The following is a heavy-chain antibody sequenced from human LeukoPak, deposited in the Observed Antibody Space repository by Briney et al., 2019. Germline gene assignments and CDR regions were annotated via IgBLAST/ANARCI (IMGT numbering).Heavy chain of an antibody. D-gene: IGHD1-1*01. CDR3: ASGTTTAEDYYYYGMDV. J-gene: IGHJ6*02. V-gene: IGHV1-69*02. CDR1: GGTFSSYT. Sequence: SVKVSCKASGGTFSSYTISWVRQAPGQGLEWMGRIIPILGIANYVQKFQGRVTITADKSTSTAYMELSSLRSEDTAVYYCASGTTTAEDYYYYGMDVWGQGTTVTVSS. CDR2: IIPILGIA.